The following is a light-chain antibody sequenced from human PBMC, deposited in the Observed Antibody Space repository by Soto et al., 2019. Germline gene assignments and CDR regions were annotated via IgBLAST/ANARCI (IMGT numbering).Light chain of an antibody. CDR1: QTLVNNY. J-gene: IGKJ4*01. CDR3: QQSGNSPLT. Sequence: EIVLTQSPGTLSLSPGERATLSCRASQTLVNNYLSWFQQKPGQAPRLLIYAVSNRATGIADRFSGSGSGTVFTLTISILEPEDVAVYYCQQSGNSPLTFGGGTKVEIK. CDR2: AVS. V-gene: IGKV3-20*01.